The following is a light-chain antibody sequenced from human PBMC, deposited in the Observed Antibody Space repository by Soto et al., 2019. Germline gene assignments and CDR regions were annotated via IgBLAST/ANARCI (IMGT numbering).Light chain of an antibody. CDR3: VSFAGGTYG. CDR2: DVK. J-gene: IGLJ1*01. Sequence: QSALTQPPSASGSPGQSVTISCTGTSSDVGAYIFVSWYQQHPGKDPKLMVYDVKRRPPGVPDRFFGSKSGNTASLTVSGLQAEDEADYRCVSFAGGTYGFGTGTKLTVL. CDR1: SSDVGAYIF. V-gene: IGLV2-8*01.